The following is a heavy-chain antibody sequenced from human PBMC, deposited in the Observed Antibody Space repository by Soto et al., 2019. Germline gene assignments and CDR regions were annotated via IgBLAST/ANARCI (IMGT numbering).Heavy chain of an antibody. CDR1: GGSISTYY. CDR3: ARDTRSGCYYYSGMDV. V-gene: IGHV4-59*01. J-gene: IGHJ6*02. CDR2: MSYSGST. D-gene: IGHD3-10*01. Sequence: PSETLTLTCTGSGGSISTYYWSWIRQPPGKGLEWIAYMSYSGSTKYNPSLKSRVTISVDTSKNQCSLNLSSLTAADTAVYYCARDTRSGCYYYSGMDVWGPGTTVTVSS.